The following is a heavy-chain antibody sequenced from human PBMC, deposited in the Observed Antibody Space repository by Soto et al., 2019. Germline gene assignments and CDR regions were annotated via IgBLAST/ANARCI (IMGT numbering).Heavy chain of an antibody. Sequence: EVQLLESGGGLVQPGGSLRLSCAASGFTFGSYGMSWVRQAPGKGLEWVSAISGAGGSTYYADSVKGRFTISRDNSKNTLFLQVNSLRAEDTAIYFCAKHRMSTAIVDYWGQGTLVTVSA. CDR1: GFTFGSYG. D-gene: IGHD5-18*01. V-gene: IGHV3-23*01. CDR2: ISGAGGST. CDR3: AKHRMSTAIVDY. J-gene: IGHJ4*02.